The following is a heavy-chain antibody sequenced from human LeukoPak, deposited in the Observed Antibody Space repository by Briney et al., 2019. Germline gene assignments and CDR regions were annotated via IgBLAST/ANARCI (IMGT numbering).Heavy chain of an antibody. D-gene: IGHD6-19*01. V-gene: IGHV4-59*08. CDR1: GGSISSHY. CDR2: IYYSGST. Sequence: SETLSLTCTVSGGSISSHYWSWIRQPPGKGLEWIGYIYYSGSTNYNPSLKSRVTISVDTSKSQFSLKLRSVTAADTAVYYCARHAAVAGTAFDYWGQGTLVTVSS. CDR3: ARHAAVAGTAFDY. J-gene: IGHJ4*02.